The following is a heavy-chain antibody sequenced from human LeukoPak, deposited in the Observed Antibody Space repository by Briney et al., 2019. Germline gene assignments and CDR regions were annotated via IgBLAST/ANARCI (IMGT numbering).Heavy chain of an antibody. V-gene: IGHV3-20*01. CDR2: INWYGDST. D-gene: IGHD6-19*01. Sequence: PGGSLRLSCAASAFIFDDFGMSWVRQAPGKGLGWVSGINWYGDSTGYADSVKGRFTISRDNAKNSLYLQMNSLRAEDTALYHCARESSGWYWRWFDPWGQGTLVTVSS. CDR1: AFIFDDFG. J-gene: IGHJ5*02. CDR3: ARESSGWYWRWFDP.